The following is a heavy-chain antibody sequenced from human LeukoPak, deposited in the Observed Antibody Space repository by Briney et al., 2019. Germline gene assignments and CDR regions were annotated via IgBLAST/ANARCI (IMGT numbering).Heavy chain of an antibody. J-gene: IGHJ4*02. V-gene: IGHV5-51*01. Sequence: GESLKISCKGSGYSFTSYWIGWVRQIPGKGLEWMGIIYPGDSDTRYSRSFQGQVTISADKSISTAYLQWSSLKASDTAMYYCARALGYCSSTSCYGFFDYWGQGTLVTVSS. CDR2: IYPGDSDT. D-gene: IGHD2-2*01. CDR3: ARALGYCSSTSCYGFFDY. CDR1: GYSFTSYW.